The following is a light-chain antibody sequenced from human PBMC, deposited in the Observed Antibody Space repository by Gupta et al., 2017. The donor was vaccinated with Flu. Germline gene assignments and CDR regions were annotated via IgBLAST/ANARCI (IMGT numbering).Light chain of an antibody. CDR1: QSLHSSGYNY. V-gene: IGKV2-28*01. CDR3: MQGIQTRLT. Sequence: DIVMTQSPVFLPVTPGEPASFSCRSSQSLHSSGYNYLDWYVQKPGQSPQLLIYLASNRASGVPDRFSGSGSGTDFTLKISRVEAEDVGVYYCMQGIQTRLTFGGGTKVEIK. J-gene: IGKJ4*01. CDR2: LAS.